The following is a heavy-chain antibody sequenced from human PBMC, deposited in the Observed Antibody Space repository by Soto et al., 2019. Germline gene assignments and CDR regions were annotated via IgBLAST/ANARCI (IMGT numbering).Heavy chain of an antibody. Sequence: QVQLQQWGAGLLKPSETLSLTCAVYGGSFSGYQWSWIRQTPGKGLEWIGGINDSGDINYNPSLKSRVTILVDPAKEEVSLRPGSGAGADTAVYYCAGGFIPWVGEFTRPGGYYYYMDVWGKGTTVTVSS. CDR1: GGSFSGYQ. CDR3: AGGFIPWVGEFTRPGGYYYYMDV. CDR2: INDSGDI. J-gene: IGHJ6*03. D-gene: IGHD3-10*01. V-gene: IGHV4-34*01.